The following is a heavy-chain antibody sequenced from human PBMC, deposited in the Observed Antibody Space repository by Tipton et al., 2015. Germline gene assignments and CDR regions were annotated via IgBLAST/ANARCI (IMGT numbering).Heavy chain of an antibody. CDR3: VRSPREEGFDY. Sequence: QVQLVQSGAEVKKPGASVRVSCKASGYTFTSYDINWVRQATGQGLEWMGWMNPNSGNTGYAQKFQDRVTMTRSTSISTAYMELGSLRSEDTAVYYCVRSPREEGFDYWGQGALVTVSS. V-gene: IGHV1-8*01. CDR2: MNPNSGNT. J-gene: IGHJ4*02. CDR1: GYTFTSYD.